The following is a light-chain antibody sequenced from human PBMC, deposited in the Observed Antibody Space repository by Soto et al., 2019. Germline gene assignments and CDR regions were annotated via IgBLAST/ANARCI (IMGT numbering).Light chain of an antibody. CDR3: SSYTSSSVV. Sequence: QSALTQPASVSGSPGQSITISCTGTSSDVGGYNYVSWYQQHPGKAPKLMIYDVSNRPSGVSNRFSGSKSGNTASLTISGLQAEDEADHYCSSYTSSSVVFVGGTKLTVL. V-gene: IGLV2-14*01. CDR2: DVS. J-gene: IGLJ2*01. CDR1: SSDVGGYNY.